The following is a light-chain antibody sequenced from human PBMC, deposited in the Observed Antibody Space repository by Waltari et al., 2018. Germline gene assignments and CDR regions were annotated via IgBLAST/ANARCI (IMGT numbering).Light chain of an antibody. V-gene: IGLV8-61*01. CDR2: STN. CDR3: LLYMGSGIWV. CDR1: SGSVSTNYY. J-gene: IGLJ3*02. Sequence: QTVVTQEPSFSVSPGGTVTLTCGLKSGSVSTNYYPSWYQQTPGQAPRTLIYSTNTRSAGVPVRFSGSILGNKAALTITGAQADDESHYYCLLYMGSGIWVFGGGTKLTVL.